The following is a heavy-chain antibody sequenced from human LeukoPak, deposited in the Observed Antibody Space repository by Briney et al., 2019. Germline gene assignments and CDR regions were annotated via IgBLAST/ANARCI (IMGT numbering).Heavy chain of an antibody. CDR1: GGSISSSSYY. CDR2: IYYSGST. D-gene: IGHD6-13*01. V-gene: IGHV4-39*07. J-gene: IGHJ4*02. Sequence: PSETLSLTCTVSGGSISSSSYYWGWIRQPPGKGLEWIGSIYYSGSTYYNPSLKNRVTISVDTSKKQISLRLSSVTAADTAVYYCGSIAVPGIYFDYWGQGILVTVSS. CDR3: GSIAVPGIYFDY.